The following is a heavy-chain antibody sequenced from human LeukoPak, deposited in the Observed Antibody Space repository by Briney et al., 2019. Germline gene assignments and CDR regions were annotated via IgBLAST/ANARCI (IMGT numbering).Heavy chain of an antibody. CDR2: ISSNGGST. Sequence: GGSLRLSCAASGFTFSSYAMHWVRQAPGKGLEYVSAISSNGGSTYYANSVKGRFTISRDNSKNTLYLQMGSLRAEDMAVYYCARPSYDSSGQEYFQHWGRAPWSPSPQ. V-gene: IGHV3-64*01. D-gene: IGHD3-22*01. CDR3: ARPSYDSSGQEYFQH. CDR1: GFTFSSYA. J-gene: IGHJ1*01.